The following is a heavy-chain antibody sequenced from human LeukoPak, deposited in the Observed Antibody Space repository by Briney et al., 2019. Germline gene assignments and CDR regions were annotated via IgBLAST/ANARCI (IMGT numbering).Heavy chain of an antibody. CDR3: ARHYSSGYELDVDY. J-gene: IGHJ4*02. CDR1: GDSIKTSSYY. Sequence: PSETLSLTCTVSGDSIKTSSYYWGWIRQPPGKGLEWNRSVYYSGSTYYNPSLKSRLTISVDTSKNQFSLNLSSVTAADTAVYFCARHYSSGYELDVDYWGQGTLVTVSS. CDR2: VYYSGST. D-gene: IGHD3-22*01. V-gene: IGHV4-39*01.